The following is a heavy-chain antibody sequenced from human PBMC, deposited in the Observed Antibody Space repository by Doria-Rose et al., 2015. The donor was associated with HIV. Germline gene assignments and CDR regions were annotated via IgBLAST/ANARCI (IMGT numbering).Heavy chain of an antibody. Sequence: VQLVQPGPQVKKSGESLKISCKGSGYSFTRYWISWVRQVPGKGLEWMGIVYPGDSDTRYSPSFRGQVTISVDKSINTAYLEWNSLKAPDTALYFCARRRGEGNADEFWGQGTLVNVPS. CDR1: GYSFTRYW. CDR3: ARRRGEGNADEF. CDR2: VYPGDSDT. J-gene: IGHJ4*02. V-gene: IGHV5-51*01. D-gene: IGHD2-21*01.